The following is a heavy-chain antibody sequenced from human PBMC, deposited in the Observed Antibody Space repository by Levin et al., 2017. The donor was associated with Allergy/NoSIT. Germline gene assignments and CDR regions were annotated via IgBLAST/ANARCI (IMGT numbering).Heavy chain of an antibody. CDR1: GYTFTGYY. CDR2: INPNSGGT. CDR3: ARSGRDGAFDI. J-gene: IGHJ3*02. Sequence: GESLKISCKASGYTFTGYYMHWVRQAPGQGLEWMGWINPNSGGTNYAQKFQGRVTMTRDTSSSTAYMELSRLRSDDTAVYYCARSGRDGAFDIWGQGTMVTVSS. V-gene: IGHV1-2*02. D-gene: IGHD3-10*01.